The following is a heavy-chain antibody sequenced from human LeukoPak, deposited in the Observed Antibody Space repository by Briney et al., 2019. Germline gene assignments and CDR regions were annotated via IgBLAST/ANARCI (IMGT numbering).Heavy chain of an antibody. CDR3: ARGYCSSTSCYVVDH. D-gene: IGHD2-2*01. V-gene: IGHV4-59*12. CDR1: GGSISSYY. J-gene: IGHJ4*02. Sequence: PETLSLTCTVSGGSISSYYWSWIRQPPGKGLEWIGYIYYSGSTNYNPSLKSRVTISVDTSKNQFSLKLNSMTAADTALYYCARGYCSSTSCYVVDHWGQGTLVTVPS. CDR2: IYYSGST.